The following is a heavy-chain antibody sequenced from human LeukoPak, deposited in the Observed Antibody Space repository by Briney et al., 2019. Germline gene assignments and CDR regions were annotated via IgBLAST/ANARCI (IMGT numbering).Heavy chain of an antibody. V-gene: IGHV1-2*02. Sequence: ASVKVSCKASGYTFTGYYMHWVRQAPGQGLEWMGWINPNSGGTNYARKFQGRVTMTRDTSISTAYMELSRLRSDDTAVYYCARERDEEALGAFDIWGQGTMVTVSS. CDR1: GYTFTGYY. J-gene: IGHJ3*02. D-gene: IGHD7-27*01. CDR3: ARERDEEALGAFDI. CDR2: INPNSGGT.